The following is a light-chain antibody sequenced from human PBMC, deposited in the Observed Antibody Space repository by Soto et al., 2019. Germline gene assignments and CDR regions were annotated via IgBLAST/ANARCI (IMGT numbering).Light chain of an antibody. CDR3: LLFNTYPQA. J-gene: IGKJ4*01. V-gene: IGKV1-13*02. CDR2: DAS. Sequence: AIQLTQSPSSLSASIGDRVTITCRARQGIGSALAWYQQAPGKPPKLLIFDASTLENGVPSRFSGDGSGTDFTLTIRSLQPEDFATYYCLLFNTYPQAFGGGTKVEIK. CDR1: QGIGSA.